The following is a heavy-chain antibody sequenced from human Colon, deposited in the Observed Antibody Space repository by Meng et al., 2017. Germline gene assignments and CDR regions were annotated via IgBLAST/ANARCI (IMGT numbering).Heavy chain of an antibody. CDR1: GFSLSRYW. CDR2: VRQGGAEK. CDR3: ARDGGTDWFDP. V-gene: IGHV3-7*01. Sequence: GGSLRLSCAASGFSLSRYWMSWVRQAPGKGLEWVANVRQGGAEKHYVDSLKGRFTVSRDNDKNSIYLQMNSLTVDDTALYYCARDGGTDWFDPWGPGTLVTVSS. D-gene: IGHD1-1*01. J-gene: IGHJ5*02.